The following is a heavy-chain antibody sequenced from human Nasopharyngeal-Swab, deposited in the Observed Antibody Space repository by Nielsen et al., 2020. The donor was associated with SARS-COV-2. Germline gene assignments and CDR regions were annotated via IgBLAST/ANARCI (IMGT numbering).Heavy chain of an antibody. CDR3: ARDGTRDGYNNAFDI. Sequence: SETLSLTCAVSGGSISSSNWWSWVRQPPGKGLEWIGEIYHSGSTNYNPSLKSRVTISVDTSKNQFSLKLSSVTAADTAVYYCARDGTRDGYNNAFDIWGQGTMVTVSS. V-gene: IGHV4-4*02. J-gene: IGHJ3*02. CDR2: IYHSGST. D-gene: IGHD5-24*01. CDR1: GGSISSSNW.